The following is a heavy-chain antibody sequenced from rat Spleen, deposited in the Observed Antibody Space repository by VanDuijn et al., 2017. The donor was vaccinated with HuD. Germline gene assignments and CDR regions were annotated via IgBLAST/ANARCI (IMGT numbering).Heavy chain of an antibody. CDR1: GFTFSNYD. Sequence: EVQLVDSGGGLVQPGRSLKLSCAASGFTFSNYDMAWVRQVPKKGLEWVGTISYEGISTYYGDSVKGRFTISRDNAKNTLYLQMDSLRSEDTATYYCARGGLFDYWGQGVMVTVSS. CDR3: ARGGLFDY. J-gene: IGHJ2*01. CDR2: ISYEGIST. V-gene: IGHV5-7*01.